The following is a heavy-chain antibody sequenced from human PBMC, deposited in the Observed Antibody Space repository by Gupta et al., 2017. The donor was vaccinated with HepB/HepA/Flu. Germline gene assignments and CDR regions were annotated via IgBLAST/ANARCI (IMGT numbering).Heavy chain of an antibody. V-gene: IGHV3-23*01. Sequence: EVQLLESGGGLVQPGGSLRLSCAASGFTFRSYAMSWVRQAPGKGLEWVSAISASGGTTNYADAVKGRFTISRDNSKDTLYLQMNSLRAEDTAVYYCAKDRVATIDYFDYWGQGTLVTVSS. CDR1: GFTFRSYA. D-gene: IGHD2-15*01. CDR3: AKDRVATIDYFDY. CDR2: ISASGGTT. J-gene: IGHJ4*02.